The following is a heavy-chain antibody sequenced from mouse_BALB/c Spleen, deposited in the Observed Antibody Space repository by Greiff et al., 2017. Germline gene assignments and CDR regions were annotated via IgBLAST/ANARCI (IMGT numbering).Heavy chain of an antibody. J-gene: IGHJ2*01. Sequence: EVMLVESGGGLVQPGGSLRLSCATSGFTFTDYYMSWVRQPPGKALEWLGFIRNKANGYTTEYSASVKGRFTISRDNSQSILYLQMNTLRAEDSATYYCARREWGNYYFDYWGQGTTLTVSS. CDR2: IRNKANGYTT. D-gene: IGHD2-1*01. CDR3: ARREWGNYYFDY. V-gene: IGHV7-3*02. CDR1: GFTFTDYY.